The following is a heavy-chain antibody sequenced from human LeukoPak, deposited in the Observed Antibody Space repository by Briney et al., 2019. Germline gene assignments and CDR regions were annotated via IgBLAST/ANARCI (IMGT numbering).Heavy chain of an antibody. CDR2: IGSDGSEK. D-gene: IGHD2-2*01. CDR1: GFTFNSFG. CDR3: AKGRPAGVSDTPAFDH. V-gene: IGHV3-30*02. Sequence: GGSLRLSCAASGFTFNSFGMHWVRQAPGKGLEWVAFIGSDGSEKFYGDSLKGRVTISRDNSKKTLYLQMNSARLEDTAVYYCAKGRPAGVSDTPAFDHWGQGTLVVVSS. J-gene: IGHJ4*02.